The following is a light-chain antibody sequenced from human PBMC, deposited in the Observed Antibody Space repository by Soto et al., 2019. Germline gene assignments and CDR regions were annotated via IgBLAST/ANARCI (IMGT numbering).Light chain of an antibody. CDR3: LLYYGAAVV. Sequence: QAVVTQEPSLTVSPGGTVTLTCASSTGAVTSAYYPNWFQQKPGQAPRALIYSTNSKHSWTPARFSGSLLGGKAALTLSGVQPEDEADYCCLLYYGAAVVFGGGTKLTVL. V-gene: IGLV7-43*01. J-gene: IGLJ2*01. CDR1: TGAVTSAYY. CDR2: STN.